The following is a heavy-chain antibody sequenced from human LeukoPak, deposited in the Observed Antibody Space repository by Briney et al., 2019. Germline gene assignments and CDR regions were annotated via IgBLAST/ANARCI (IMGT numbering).Heavy chain of an antibody. D-gene: IGHD3-22*01. CDR2: IYTSGST. J-gene: IGHJ3*02. Sequence: PSETLSLTCTVSGGSINNYYWNWIRQPAGQGLEWIGRIYTSGSTNYNPSLKSRVTMSVDTSKNQFSLKLRSVTAADTAVYYCARGNYYDSRTYYRAFDIWGLGTMVSVSS. CDR1: GGSINNYY. CDR3: ARGNYYDSRTYYRAFDI. V-gene: IGHV4-4*07.